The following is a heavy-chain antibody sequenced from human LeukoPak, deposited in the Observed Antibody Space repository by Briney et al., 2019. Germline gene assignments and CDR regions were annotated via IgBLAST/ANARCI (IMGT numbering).Heavy chain of an antibody. J-gene: IGHJ1*01. CDR2: ISGSGGST. CDR1: GFTFSSYA. CDR3: AKIAPHYDFWSDIVYFQH. D-gene: IGHD3-3*01. Sequence: GGSLRLSCAASGFTFSSYATSWVRQAPGKGLEWVSAISGSGGSTYYADSVKGRFTISRDNSKNTLYLQMNSLRAEDTAVYYCAKIAPHYDFWSDIVYFQHWGQGTLVTVSS. V-gene: IGHV3-23*01.